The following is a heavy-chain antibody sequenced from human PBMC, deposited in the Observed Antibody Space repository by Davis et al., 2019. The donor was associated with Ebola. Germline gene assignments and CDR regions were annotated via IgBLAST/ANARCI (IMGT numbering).Heavy chain of an antibody. Sequence: GGSLRLSCTASGFIFDNYWMTWVRQAPGKGPEWVANIKQDGGETYYVDSVKGRFTISRDNAKNSLYLQMNSLRAEDTAVYYCARAVTAYYYDSSGYFGLQHFDYWGQGTLVTVSS. CDR1: GFIFDNYW. CDR2: IKQDGGET. D-gene: IGHD3-22*01. CDR3: ARAVTAYYYDSSGYFGLQHFDY. J-gene: IGHJ4*02. V-gene: IGHV3-7*01.